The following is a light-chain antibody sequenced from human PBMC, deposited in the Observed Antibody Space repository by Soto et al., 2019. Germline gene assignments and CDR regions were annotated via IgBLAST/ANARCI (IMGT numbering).Light chain of an antibody. CDR2: DTS. Sequence: QTVVTQEPSLTVSPGGTVTLTCGSSTGAVTSGHYPYWFQQKPGQAPRTLIYDTSNKHSWTPARYSGSLLGGKAALTLSGAQPEDEAEYYCILVYSGGVVFGGGTKVTVL. CDR3: ILVYSGGVV. CDR1: TGAVTSGHY. J-gene: IGLJ2*01. V-gene: IGLV7-46*01.